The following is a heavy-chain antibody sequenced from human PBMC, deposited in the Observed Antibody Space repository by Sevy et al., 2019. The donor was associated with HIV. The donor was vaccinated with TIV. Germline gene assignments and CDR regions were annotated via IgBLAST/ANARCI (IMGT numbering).Heavy chain of an antibody. V-gene: IGHV3-11*04. J-gene: IGHJ6*02. CDR2: ISSSGSAI. Sequence: GGSLRLSCAASGFTFSDYYMTWIRQPPGKGLEWISYISSSGSAIYYADSVKGRFTISRDNSKNTLYLQMNSLRAEDTAVYYCARDLTAYCSSTSCYRAPGMDVWGQGTTVTVSS. CDR3: ARDLTAYCSSTSCYRAPGMDV. D-gene: IGHD2-2*02. CDR1: GFTFSDYY.